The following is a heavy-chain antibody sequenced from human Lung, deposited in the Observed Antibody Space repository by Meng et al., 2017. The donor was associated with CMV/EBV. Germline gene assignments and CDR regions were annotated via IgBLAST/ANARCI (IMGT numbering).Heavy chain of an antibody. CDR1: GYTVASYG. CDR2: ISGYNGNT. D-gene: IGHD2-8*01. J-gene: IGHJ4*02. V-gene: IGHV1-18*01. Sequence: QVQLVQSGAEVKKPGASVKVSCKASGYTVASYGLSWVRQAPGQGLEWMGWISGYNGNTKYAERLQGRVTMTADTSTSTAYMELRDLRSDDAAVYYCARSDAPGLDYWGQGTLVTVSS. CDR3: ARSDAPGLDY.